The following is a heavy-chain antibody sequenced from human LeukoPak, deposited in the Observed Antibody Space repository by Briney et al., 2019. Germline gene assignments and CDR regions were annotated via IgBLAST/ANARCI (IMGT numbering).Heavy chain of an antibody. V-gene: IGHV5-51*01. CDR3: ARAYYCGGGGCKLEY. J-gene: IGHJ4*02. CDR1: GYSFNTYW. Sequence: GESLKISCQGSGYSFNTYWIAWVRQMPGKGLEWMGIIYPGDSDTRYSPSLQGQITMSADKSINTAYLRWSSLKASDTDMYYCARAYYCGGGGCKLEYWGQGTLVTVSS. CDR2: IYPGDSDT. D-gene: IGHD2-21*01.